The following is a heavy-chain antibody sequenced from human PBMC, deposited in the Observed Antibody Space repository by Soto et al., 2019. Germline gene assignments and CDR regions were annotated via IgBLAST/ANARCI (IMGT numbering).Heavy chain of an antibody. V-gene: IGHV3-48*01. J-gene: IGHJ4*02. CDR1: GFTFSSYG. D-gene: IGHD3-3*01. CDR2: ISSSSSTI. CDR3: ARDYYDFWSGLGD. Sequence: GGSLRLSCAASGFTFSSYGVHWVRQAPGKGLEWVSVISSSSSTIYYADSVKGRFTISRDNAKNTLYLQMNSLRAEDTAVYYCARDYYDFWSGLGDWGQGTLVTVSS.